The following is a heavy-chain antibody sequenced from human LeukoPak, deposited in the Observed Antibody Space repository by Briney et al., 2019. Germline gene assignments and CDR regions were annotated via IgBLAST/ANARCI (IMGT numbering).Heavy chain of an antibody. V-gene: IGHV1-69*05. D-gene: IGHD3-22*01. Sequence: ASVKVSCKASGGTFTSYAISWVRQAPGQGLEWMGGIIPIFGTANYAQKFQGRVTITTDESTSTAYMELSSLRSEDRAVYYCARDDDSSGYTDWGQGTLVTVSS. CDR3: ARDDDSSGYTD. CDR2: IIPIFGTA. CDR1: GGTFTSYA. J-gene: IGHJ4*02.